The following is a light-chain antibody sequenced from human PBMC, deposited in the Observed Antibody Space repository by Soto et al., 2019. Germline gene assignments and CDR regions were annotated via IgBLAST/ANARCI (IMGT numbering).Light chain of an antibody. CDR1: RXLLHSNGYNY. CDR2: LGS. Sequence: DIVMTQSPLSLPVTPGEPAAISCRSSRXLLHSNGYNYLDWYLQKPGQSPQLLIHLGSNRASGVPDRFSGSGSGTDFTLKISRVEAEDVGVYYCMQALQTPLTFGGGTKVDIK. J-gene: IGKJ4*01. CDR3: MQALQTPLT. V-gene: IGKV2-28*01.